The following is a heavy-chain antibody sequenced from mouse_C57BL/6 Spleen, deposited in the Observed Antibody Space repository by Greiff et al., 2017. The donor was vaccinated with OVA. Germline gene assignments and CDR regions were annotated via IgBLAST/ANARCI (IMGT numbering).Heavy chain of an antibody. D-gene: IGHD2-1*01. V-gene: IGHV1-82*01. CDR2: IYPGDGDT. CDR3: ARSGVLYGNPYYFDY. Sequence: QVQLKQSGPELVKPGASVKISCKASGYAFSSSWMNWVKQRPGKGLEWIGRIYPGDGDTNYNGKFKGKATLTADKSSSTAYMQLSSLTSEDSAVYFCARSGVLYGNPYYFDYWGQGTTLTVSS. J-gene: IGHJ2*01. CDR1: GYAFSSSW.